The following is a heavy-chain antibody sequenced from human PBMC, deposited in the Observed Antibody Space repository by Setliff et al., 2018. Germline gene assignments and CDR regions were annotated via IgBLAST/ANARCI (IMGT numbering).Heavy chain of an antibody. CDR1: GYTFTDYG. Sequence: GASVKVSCKASGYTFTDYGISWVRQAPGQGLEWMGWISPYIDKTNYAQNLQGRVTMTTDTSTNTAYMELRSLRSDDTAVYYCARPPPGPFYYDGGNYFDYWGQGTLVTSPQ. J-gene: IGHJ4*02. CDR3: ARPPPGPFYYDGGNYFDY. V-gene: IGHV1-18*01. CDR2: ISPYIDKT. D-gene: IGHD3-22*01.